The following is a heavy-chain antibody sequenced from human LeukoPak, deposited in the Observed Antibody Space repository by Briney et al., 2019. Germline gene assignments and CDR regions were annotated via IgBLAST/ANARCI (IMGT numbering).Heavy chain of an antibody. CDR2: INHSGST. V-gene: IGHV4-34*01. J-gene: IGHJ4*02. CDR3: ARGLNYYDSRGYYN. CDR1: GFTFSTYW. Sequence: GSLRLSCAASGFTFSTYWMTWIRQPPGKGLEWIGEINHSGSTNYNPSLKSRATISVDTSKNQFSLKLSSVTAADTAVYYCARGLNYYDSRGYYNWGQGTLVTVSS. D-gene: IGHD3-22*01.